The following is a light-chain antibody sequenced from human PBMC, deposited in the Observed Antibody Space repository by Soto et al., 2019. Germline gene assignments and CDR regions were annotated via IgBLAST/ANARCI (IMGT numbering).Light chain of an antibody. V-gene: IGKV3-11*01. CDR3: QQRSNWIT. J-gene: IGKJ5*01. CDR1: QSVSSY. CDR2: DAS. Sequence: EIVLTQSPATLSLSPGERATLSCRASQSVSSYLAWYQQKPGQAPRVLIYDASNRATGIPARFSGSGSGTDFTLTISSLEPEDFAVYYCQQRSNWITFGQGTRLEIE.